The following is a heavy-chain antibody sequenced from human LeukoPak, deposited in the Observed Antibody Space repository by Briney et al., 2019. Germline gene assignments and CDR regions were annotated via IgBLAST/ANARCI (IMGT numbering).Heavy chain of an antibody. CDR3: ARDRDDPFDI. CDR1: GFTVSSNY. Sequence: GGSLRLSCAASGFTVSSNYMSWVRQAPGKGLEWVSVIYSGGSTYYADSVKGRFTISRDNSKNTLYLQMNSLRAEGTAVYYRARDRDDPFDIWGQGTMVTVSS. CDR2: IYSGGST. V-gene: IGHV3-53*01. J-gene: IGHJ3*02. D-gene: IGHD1-1*01.